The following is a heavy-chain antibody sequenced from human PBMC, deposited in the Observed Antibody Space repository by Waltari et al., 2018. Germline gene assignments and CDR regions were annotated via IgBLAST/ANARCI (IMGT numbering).Heavy chain of an antibody. D-gene: IGHD6-13*01. J-gene: IGHJ6*03. CDR1: GFTFSSYA. V-gene: IGHV3-23*04. CDR3: AQAAAGTKEYYYYMDV. Sequence: EVQLVESGGGLVQPGGSLRLSCAASGFTFSSYAMSWVRQAPGKGLEWVSAISGSGGSTYYADSVKGRFTISRDNSKNTLYLQMNSLRAEDTAVYYCAQAAAGTKEYYYYMDVWGKGTTVTVSS. CDR2: ISGSGGST.